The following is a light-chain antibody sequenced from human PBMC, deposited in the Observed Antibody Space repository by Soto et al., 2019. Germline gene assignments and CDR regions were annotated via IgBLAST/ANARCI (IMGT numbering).Light chain of an antibody. CDR3: SSHAGSKRV. Sequence: QSALTQPPSASGSPGQSVTISCTGTSSDVGGYNYVSWYQQHPGKAPKLMIYEVNKRPSGVPDRFSGSKSGNTASLTVSGLQAEDEGAYYCSSHAGSKRVFGPGTKVTVL. J-gene: IGLJ1*01. CDR2: EVN. CDR1: SSDVGGYNY. V-gene: IGLV2-8*01.